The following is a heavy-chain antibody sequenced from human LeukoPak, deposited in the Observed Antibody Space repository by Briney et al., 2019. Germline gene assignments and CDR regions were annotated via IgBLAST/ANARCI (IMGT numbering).Heavy chain of an antibody. D-gene: IGHD4-17*01. Sequence: GGSLRLSCVASGFTFSNYAMSWVRQAPGKGLEWVSSISGSDGSTYYADSVKGRFTISRDDSKNTLYLQMNSLRAEDTALYYCAKKGGTTAGNRFDPWGQGTLVTVSS. V-gene: IGHV3-23*01. J-gene: IGHJ5*02. CDR2: ISGSDGST. CDR3: AKKGGTTAGNRFDP. CDR1: GFTFSNYA.